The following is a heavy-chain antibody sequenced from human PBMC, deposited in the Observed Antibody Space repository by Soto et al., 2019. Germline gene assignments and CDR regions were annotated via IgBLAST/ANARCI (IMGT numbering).Heavy chain of an antibody. CDR2: ISSGSSYI. J-gene: IGHJ6*02. CDR1: GFTFSSYS. V-gene: IGHV3-21*06. CDR3: AXXSXXSXXXXXXXXMDX. Sequence: EVQLVESGGGLVKPGGSLRLSCAASGFTFSSYSMNWVRQAPGKGLEWVSSISSGSSYIYYADSVKGRFTISRDNAKNSLYLQMNSLRAEDTAXXXXAXXSXXSXXXXXXXXMDXWGQGTTVTVSS.